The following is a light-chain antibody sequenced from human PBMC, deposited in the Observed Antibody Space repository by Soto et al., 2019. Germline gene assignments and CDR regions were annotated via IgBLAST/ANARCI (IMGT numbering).Light chain of an antibody. Sequence: DIQMTQSPSTLSASLSKRVTIPCRASQSISSWLAWYQQKPGKAPKLLIYDASSLESGVPSRFSGSGSGTDFTLTISSLQPEDFATYYCQQANSFPLTFGGGTKVDI. CDR1: QSISSW. CDR2: DAS. CDR3: QQANSFPLT. J-gene: IGKJ4*01. V-gene: IGKV1-5*01.